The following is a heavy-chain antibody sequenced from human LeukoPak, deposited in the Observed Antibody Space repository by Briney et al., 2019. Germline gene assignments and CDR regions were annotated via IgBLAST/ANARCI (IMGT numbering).Heavy chain of an antibody. CDR2: IYYSGST. J-gene: IGHJ3*02. CDR1: GGSISSGGYY. Sequence: SQTLSLTCTVSGGSISSGGYYWSWIRQHPGQGLEWIGYIYYSGSTYYNPSLKSRVTISVDTSKNQFSLKLSSVTAADTAVYYCARDTDSSGYAFDIWGQGTMVTVSS. D-gene: IGHD3-22*01. V-gene: IGHV4-31*03. CDR3: ARDTDSSGYAFDI.